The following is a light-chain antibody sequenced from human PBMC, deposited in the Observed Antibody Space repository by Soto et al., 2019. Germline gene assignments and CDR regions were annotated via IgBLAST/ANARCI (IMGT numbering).Light chain of an antibody. J-gene: IGKJ1*01. CDR2: SAS. CDR3: QHYGYSQWT. Sequence: DTVLTHAQRTVSLNSRERATLSCWASQSISGTYLAWYQQKPGQSPRLLIYSASTRAPGIPDRFSGSGSGTEFTLTITRLEPEDSAVYFCQHYGYSQWTFGQGTKVDIK. V-gene: IGKV3-20*01. CDR1: QSISGTY.